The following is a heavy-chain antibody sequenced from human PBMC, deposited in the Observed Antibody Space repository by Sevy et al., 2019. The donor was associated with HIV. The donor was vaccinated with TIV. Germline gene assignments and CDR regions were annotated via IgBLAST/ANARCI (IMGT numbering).Heavy chain of an antibody. V-gene: IGHV3-11*01. D-gene: IGHD3-22*01. Sequence: GGSLRLSCAASGFTFSDYYMSWIRQAPGKGLEWVSYISSSGSTIYYADSVKGRFTISRDNAKNSLYLQMNSLRAEDTAVYYCASYYYDSSALDYWGQGTLVIVSS. CDR2: ISSSGSTI. CDR3: ASYYYDSSALDY. CDR1: GFTFSDYY. J-gene: IGHJ4*02.